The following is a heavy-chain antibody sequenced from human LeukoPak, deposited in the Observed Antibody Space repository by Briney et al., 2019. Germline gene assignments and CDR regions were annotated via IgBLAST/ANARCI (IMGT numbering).Heavy chain of an antibody. V-gene: IGHV1-69*13. Sequence: ASVKVSCKASGYTFTSYGISWVRQAPGQGLEWMGGIIPIFGTANYAQKFQGRVTITADESTSTAYMELSSLRSEDTAVYYCARDGRYSYGPPYGMDVWGQGTTVTVSS. D-gene: IGHD5-18*01. CDR3: ARDGRYSYGPPYGMDV. CDR2: IIPIFGTA. J-gene: IGHJ6*02. CDR1: GYTFTSYG.